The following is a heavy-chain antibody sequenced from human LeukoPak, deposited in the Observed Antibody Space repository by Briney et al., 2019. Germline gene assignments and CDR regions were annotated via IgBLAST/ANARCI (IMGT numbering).Heavy chain of an antibody. CDR3: ARGFYYDSSGYYGMRYFQH. D-gene: IGHD3-22*01. V-gene: IGHV1-18*01. CDR2: ISAYNGNT. J-gene: IGHJ1*01. Sequence: ASVKVSCKASGYTFTSYSISWVRQAPGQGLEWMGWISAYNGNTNYAQKLQGRVTMTIDTSTSTAYMELRSLRSDDTAVYYCARGFYYDSSGYYGMRYFQHWGQGTLVTVSS. CDR1: GYTFTSYS.